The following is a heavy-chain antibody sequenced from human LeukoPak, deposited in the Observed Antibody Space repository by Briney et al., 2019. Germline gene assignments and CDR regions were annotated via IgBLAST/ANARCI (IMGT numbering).Heavy chain of an antibody. CDR3: AKVYDSSSYYEKATPFDY. Sequence: TGGSLRLSCAASGFTFDDYAMHWVRQAPGKGLEWVSGISWNSGSIGYADSVKGRFTISRDNAKNSLYLQMNSLRAEDTALYYCAKVYDSSSYYEKATPFDYWGQGTLVTVSS. V-gene: IGHV3-9*01. J-gene: IGHJ4*02. CDR1: GFTFDDYA. CDR2: ISWNSGSI. D-gene: IGHD3-22*01.